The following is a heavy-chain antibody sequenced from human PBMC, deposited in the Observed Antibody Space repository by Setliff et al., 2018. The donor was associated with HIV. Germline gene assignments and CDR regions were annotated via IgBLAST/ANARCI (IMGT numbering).Heavy chain of an antibody. CDR3: ARDGGDGSGYYYADY. D-gene: IGHD3-22*01. Sequence: ASVKVSCKASGYSFTRNQIHWVRQAPGQGLEWMGIINPSGGSAAYAEKFRGRVTMTSDTSTNTVYMELRRLRSEETAVFYCARDGGDGSGYYYADYWGQGTLVTVSS. J-gene: IGHJ4*02. V-gene: IGHV1-46*01. CDR1: GYSFTRNQ. CDR2: INPSGGSA.